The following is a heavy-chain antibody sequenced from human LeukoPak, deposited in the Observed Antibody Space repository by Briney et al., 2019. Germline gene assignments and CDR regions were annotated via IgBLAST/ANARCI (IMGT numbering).Heavy chain of an antibody. CDR3: AADLPYSNYGPLDF. CDR2: MNPNSGGT. V-gene: IGHV1-2*02. D-gene: IGHD4-11*01. Sequence: ASVKVSCKASGYTFTGYYMHWVRQAPGQGLEWMGWMNPNSGGTNYAQKFQERVTITRDMSSSTAYLELSSLSSEDTAVYFCAADLPYSNYGPLDFWGQGTLVTVSS. J-gene: IGHJ4*02. CDR1: GYTFTGYY.